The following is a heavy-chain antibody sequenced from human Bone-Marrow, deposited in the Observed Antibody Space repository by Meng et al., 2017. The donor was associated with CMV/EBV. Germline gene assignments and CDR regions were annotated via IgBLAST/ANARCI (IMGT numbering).Heavy chain of an antibody. J-gene: IGHJ4*02. CDR3: AKSSRGSGSYYKGGFDY. Sequence: FTFSSYAMSWVRQATGKGLGWVSAISGSGGSTYYADSVRGRFTISRDNSKNTLYLQMNSLRAEDTAVYYCAKSSRGSGSYYKGGFDYWGQGTLVTVSS. CDR2: ISGSGGST. D-gene: IGHD3-10*01. CDR1: FTFSSYA. V-gene: IGHV3-23*01.